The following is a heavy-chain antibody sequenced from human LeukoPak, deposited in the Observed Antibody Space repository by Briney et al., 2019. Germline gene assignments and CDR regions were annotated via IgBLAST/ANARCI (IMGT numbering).Heavy chain of an antibody. CDR1: GYTFTGYY. Sequence: ASVKVSCKASGYTFTGYYMHWVRQAPGQGLGWMGRINPNSGGTNYAQKFQGRVTMTRDTSISTAYMELSRLRSDDTAVYYCARVSGWYGITPVDYYYFDYWGQGTLVTVSS. CDR3: ARVSGWYGITPVDYYYFDY. V-gene: IGHV1-2*06. D-gene: IGHD6-19*01. CDR2: INPNSGGT. J-gene: IGHJ4*02.